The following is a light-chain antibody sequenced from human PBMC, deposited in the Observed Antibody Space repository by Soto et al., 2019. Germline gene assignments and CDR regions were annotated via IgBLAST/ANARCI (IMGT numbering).Light chain of an antibody. CDR2: EVT. J-gene: IGLJ2*01. CDR3: NSFAGSNNVL. V-gene: IGLV2-8*01. Sequence: QSVLTQPPSASGSLGQSVTISCTGTSSDVGRYNHVSWYQQHPGKAPKLLIYEVTKRPSGVPDRFSGSKSGNTASLTVSGLQAEDEADYYCNSFAGSNNVLFGGGTKLTVL. CDR1: SSDVGRYNH.